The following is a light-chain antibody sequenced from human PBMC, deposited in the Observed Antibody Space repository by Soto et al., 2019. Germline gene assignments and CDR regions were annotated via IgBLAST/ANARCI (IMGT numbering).Light chain of an antibody. CDR2: DAS. CDR3: QQRSTSIT. CDR1: QSVSSY. J-gene: IGKJ5*01. Sequence: EIVLTQSPATLSLSPGERATLSCRANQSVSSYLAWYQQKPGQAPRLLIYDASNRATGIPARFSGSGSGTDFTLTISSLEPEDFAVYYCQQRSTSITFGQGTRLEIK. V-gene: IGKV3-11*01.